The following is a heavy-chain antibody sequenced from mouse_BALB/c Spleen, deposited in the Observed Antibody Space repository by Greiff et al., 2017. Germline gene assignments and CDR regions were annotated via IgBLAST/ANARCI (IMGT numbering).Heavy chain of an antibody. V-gene: IGHV5-9-4*01. CDR1: GFTFSSYA. Sequence: DVKLVESGGGLVKPGGSLKLSCAASGFTFSSYAMSWVRQSPEKRLEWVAEISSGGSYTYYPDTVTGRFTISRDNAKNTLYLEMSSLRSEDTAMYYCARDPPDYAMDYWGQGTSVTVSS. CDR3: ARDPPDYAMDY. CDR2: ISSGGSYT. J-gene: IGHJ4*01.